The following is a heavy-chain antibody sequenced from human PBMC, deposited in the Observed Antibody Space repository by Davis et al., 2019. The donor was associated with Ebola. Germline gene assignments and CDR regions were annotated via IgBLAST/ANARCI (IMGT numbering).Heavy chain of an antibody. CDR1: GFTFSSYG. V-gene: IGHV3-33*01. CDR3: ARPLFWSGYYGYYGMDV. Sequence: GESLKISCAASGFTFSSYGMHWVRQAPGKGLEWVAVIWYDGSNKYYADSVKGRFTISRDNSKNTLYLQMNSLRAEDTAVYYCARPLFWSGYYGYYGMDVWGQGTTVTVSS. J-gene: IGHJ6*02. D-gene: IGHD3-3*01. CDR2: IWYDGSNK.